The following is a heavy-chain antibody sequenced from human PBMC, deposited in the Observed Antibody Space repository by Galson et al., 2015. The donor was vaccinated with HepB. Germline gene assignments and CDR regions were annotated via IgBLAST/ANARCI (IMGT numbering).Heavy chain of an antibody. J-gene: IGHJ4*02. CDR1: GGSISSSSYY. V-gene: IGHV4-39*01. CDR3: ARQAPWYSSGWYAY. Sequence: TLSLTCTVSGGSISSSSYYWGWIRQPQGKGLEWIGSIYYSGSTYYNPSLKSRVTISVDTSKNQFSLKLSSVTAADTAVYYCARQAPWYSSGWYAYWGQGTMVTVSS. D-gene: IGHD6-19*01. CDR2: IYYSGST.